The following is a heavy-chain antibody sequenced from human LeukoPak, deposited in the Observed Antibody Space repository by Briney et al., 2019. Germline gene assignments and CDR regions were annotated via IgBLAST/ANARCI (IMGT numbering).Heavy chain of an antibody. CDR1: GGSISSYY. V-gene: IGHV4-34*01. D-gene: IGHD3-10*01. Sequence: SETLSLTCTVSGGSISSYYWSWIRQPPGKGLEWIGEINHSGSTNYNPSLKSRVTISVDTSKNQFSLNLSSVTAADTAVYYCARRPRGIIIKSWFDSWGQGTLVTVSA. CDR3: ARRPRGIIIKSWFDS. J-gene: IGHJ5*01. CDR2: INHSGST.